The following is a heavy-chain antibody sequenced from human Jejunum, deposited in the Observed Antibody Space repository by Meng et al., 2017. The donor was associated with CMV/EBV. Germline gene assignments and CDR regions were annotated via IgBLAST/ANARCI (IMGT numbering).Heavy chain of an antibody. Sequence: SGFTFSSFALSWVRQAPGKGLEWVSTISGSGGTTYYADSVKGRFTISRDNSKDTLYLQMNSLGAEDTAVYYCGRDPGLPNGIHVWGQGTTVTVSS. J-gene: IGHJ6*02. CDR1: GFTFSSFA. D-gene: IGHD1-1*01. V-gene: IGHV3-23*01. CDR3: GRDPGLPNGIHV. CDR2: ISGSGGTT.